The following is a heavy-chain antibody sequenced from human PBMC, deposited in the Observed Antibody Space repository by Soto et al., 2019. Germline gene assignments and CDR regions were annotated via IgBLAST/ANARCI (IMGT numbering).Heavy chain of an antibody. CDR3: ARYRPLDSITGTKLFYYYGMDV. D-gene: IGHD1-20*01. V-gene: IGHV1-46*01. Sequence: ASVKVSCKASGYTFTSYYMHWVRQAPGQGLEWMGIINPSGGSTSYAQKFQGRVTMTRDTSTSTVYMELSSLRSEDTAVYYCARYRPLDSITGTKLFYYYGMDVWGQGTTVTVSS. CDR2: INPSGGST. J-gene: IGHJ6*02. CDR1: GYTFTSYY.